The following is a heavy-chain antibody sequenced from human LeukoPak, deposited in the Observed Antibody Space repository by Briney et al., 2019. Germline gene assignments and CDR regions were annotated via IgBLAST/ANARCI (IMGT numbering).Heavy chain of an antibody. CDR1: GFTFSSYA. J-gene: IGHJ4*02. D-gene: IGHD2-21*01. V-gene: IGHV3-23*01. CDR3: AKFLPPHIVVANYYFDY. Sequence: GGSLRLSCAASGFTFSSYAMSWVRQAPGKGLEWVSAISGSGGSTYYADPVKGPFTISRDNSKNTLYLQMNSLRAEDTAVYYCAKFLPPHIVVANYYFDYWGQGTLVTVSS. CDR2: ISGSGGST.